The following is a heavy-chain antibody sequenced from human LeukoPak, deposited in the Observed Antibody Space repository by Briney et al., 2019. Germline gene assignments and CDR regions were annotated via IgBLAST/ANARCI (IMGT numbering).Heavy chain of an antibody. D-gene: IGHD6-6*01. J-gene: IGHJ4*02. CDR2: ISDSGGST. Sequence: GGSLRLSCAASGFTFSNYAMSWVRQAPGKGLEWVSGISDSGGSTYYADSVKGRFTISRDNSKNTLYLQLNSLRAEDTAVYNCAKGGRGSSGLFYHWGQGTLVTVSS. CDR1: GFTFSNYA. V-gene: IGHV3-23*01. CDR3: AKGGRGSSGLFYH.